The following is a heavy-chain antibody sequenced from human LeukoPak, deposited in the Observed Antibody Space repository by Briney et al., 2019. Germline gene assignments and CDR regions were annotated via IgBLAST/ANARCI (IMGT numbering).Heavy chain of an antibody. CDR2: IYPGDSDT. Sequence: TGESLKISCKASGYSFTSHWIAWVRQMPGKGLEWMGIIYPGDSDTRYSPSFQGQVTISVDKSISTAYLQWNSLKASDTAMYYCARHAVRDGYNRHNDYWGQGTLVTVSS. D-gene: IGHD5-24*01. V-gene: IGHV5-51*01. CDR1: GYSFTSHW. J-gene: IGHJ4*02. CDR3: ARHAVRDGYNRHNDY.